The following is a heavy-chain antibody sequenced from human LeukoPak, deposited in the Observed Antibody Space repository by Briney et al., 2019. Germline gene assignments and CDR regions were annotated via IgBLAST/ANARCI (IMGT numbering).Heavy chain of an antibody. CDR2: ISGSGGST. CDR3: ARDGMITFGGVIVRDYYYYMDV. Sequence: GGSLRLSCAASGFTFSSYAMSWVRQAPGKGLEWVSAISGSGGSTYYADSVKGRFTISRDNSKNTLYLQMNSLRAEDTAVYYCARDGMITFGGVIVRDYYYYMDVWGKGTTVTVSS. D-gene: IGHD3-16*01. CDR1: GFTFSSYA. V-gene: IGHV3-23*01. J-gene: IGHJ6*03.